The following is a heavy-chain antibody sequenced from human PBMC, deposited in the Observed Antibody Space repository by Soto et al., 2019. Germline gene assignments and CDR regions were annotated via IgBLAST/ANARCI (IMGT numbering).Heavy chain of an antibody. V-gene: IGHV1-3*01. CDR1: GYTFTGYY. Sequence: ASVKVSCKASGYTFTGYYMHWVRQAPGQGLEWMGWINAGNGNTKYSQKFQGRVTITRDTSASTAYMELSSLRSEDTAVYYCARGGGVGFGDYTTGGMDVWGQGTTVTVSS. J-gene: IGHJ6*02. CDR3: ARGGGVGFGDYTTGGMDV. CDR2: INAGNGNT. D-gene: IGHD2-8*02.